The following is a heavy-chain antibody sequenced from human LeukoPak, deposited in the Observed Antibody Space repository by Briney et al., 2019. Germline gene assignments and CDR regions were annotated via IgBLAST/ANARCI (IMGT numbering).Heavy chain of an antibody. J-gene: IGHJ6*03. CDR1: GGSFSGYY. Sequence: SETLSLTCAVYGGSFSGYYWSWIRQPPGKGLEWIGEINHSGSTNYNPSLKSRVTISVDTSKNQFSLKLSSVTAADTAVYYCGKESTAGNLVLYHYMDGLGKGTTVTVSS. V-gene: IGHV4-34*01. CDR2: INHSGST. CDR3: GKESTAGNLVLYHYMDG. D-gene: IGHD1-26*01.